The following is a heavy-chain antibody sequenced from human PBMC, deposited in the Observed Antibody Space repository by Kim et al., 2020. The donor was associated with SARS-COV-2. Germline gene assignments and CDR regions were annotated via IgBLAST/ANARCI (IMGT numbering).Heavy chain of an antibody. CDR2: IWYDGSNK. J-gene: IGHJ6*02. CDR3: AKDLSSSWYRMGYYYYGMDV. CDR1: GFTFSSYG. D-gene: IGHD6-13*01. Sequence: GGSLRLSCAASGFTFSSYGMHWVRQAPGKGLEWVAVIWYDGSNKYYADSVKGRFTISRDNSKNTLYLQMNSLRAEDTAVYYCAKDLSSSWYRMGYYYYGMDVWGQGTTVTVSS. V-gene: IGHV3-33*06.